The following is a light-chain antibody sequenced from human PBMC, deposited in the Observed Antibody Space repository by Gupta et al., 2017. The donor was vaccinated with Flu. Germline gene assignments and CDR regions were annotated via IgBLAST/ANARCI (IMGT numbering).Light chain of an antibody. J-gene: IGKJ1*01. Sequence: TLSVSPGERATLSCRASQSVSSNLAWYQQKPGQAPRLLIYGASTRATGIPARFSGSGSGTEFTLTISSPQSEDFAVYYWQQYNNWRTFGQGTKVEIK. V-gene: IGKV3-15*01. CDR3: QQYNNWRT. CDR1: QSVSSN. CDR2: GAS.